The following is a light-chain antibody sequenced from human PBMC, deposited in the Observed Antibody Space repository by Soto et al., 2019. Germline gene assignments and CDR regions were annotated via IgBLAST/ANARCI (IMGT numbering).Light chain of an antibody. J-gene: IGKJ5*01. CDR2: DAS. Sequence: EIVLTQSPGTMSLSLGERATLCCRASQSVSSSYLAWYQQKPGQAPRLLIYDASNRATGIPARFSGSGSGTDFTLTISSLEPEDFAVYYCQQRSNWPITFGQGTRLEIK. V-gene: IGKV3-11*01. CDR3: QQRSNWPIT. CDR1: QSVSSSY.